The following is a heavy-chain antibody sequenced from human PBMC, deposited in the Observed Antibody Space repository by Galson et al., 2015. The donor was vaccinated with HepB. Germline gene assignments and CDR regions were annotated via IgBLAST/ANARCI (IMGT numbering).Heavy chain of an antibody. Sequence: SVKVSCKASRGTFSAYGITWVRQAPGQGLEWMGGIIPIFGTTNYAQRFQDRVTITADEPTTTIYLEVNSLTSEDRAVYYCARERIAVSGPHYYHGMDVWGQGTTVTVTS. CDR3: ARERIAVSGPHYYHGMDV. V-gene: IGHV1-69*13. D-gene: IGHD6-19*01. CDR2: IIPIFGTT. J-gene: IGHJ6*02. CDR1: RGTFSAYG.